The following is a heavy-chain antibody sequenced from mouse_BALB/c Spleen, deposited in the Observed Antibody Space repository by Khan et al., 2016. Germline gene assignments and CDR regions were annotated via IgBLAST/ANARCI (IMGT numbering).Heavy chain of an antibody. CDR2: IYPSDSYT. Sequence: QVQLQQPGAELVKPGASVKLSCKASGYIFTSYWLNWVKQRPGQGLEWIGNIYPSDSYTNYNQNFKDKAALTVDRSSSTAYMQLSSPTSEDAAVYYLTISGGSAYDYWGQGTTLTVSS. D-gene: IGHD1-1*01. V-gene: IGHV1-69*02. J-gene: IGHJ2*01. CDR1: GYIFTSYW. CDR3: TISGGSAYDY.